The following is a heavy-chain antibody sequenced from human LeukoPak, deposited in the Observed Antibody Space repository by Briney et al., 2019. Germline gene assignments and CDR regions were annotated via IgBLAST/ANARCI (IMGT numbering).Heavy chain of an antibody. CDR2: ISSSSSYI. D-gene: IGHD2-15*01. Sequence: PGGSLRLSCAASGFTFSSYSMNWVRQAPGKGLEWVSSISSSSSYIYYADSVKGRFTISRDNAKNSLYLQMNSLRAEDTAVYYCARLIGYCSGGSCYPYNWFDPWGQGTLVTVSS. CDR3: ARLIGYCSGGSCYPYNWFDP. V-gene: IGHV3-21*01. CDR1: GFTFSSYS. J-gene: IGHJ5*02.